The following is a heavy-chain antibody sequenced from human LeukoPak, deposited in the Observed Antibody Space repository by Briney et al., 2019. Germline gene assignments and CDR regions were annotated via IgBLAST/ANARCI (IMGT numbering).Heavy chain of an antibody. Sequence: PGGSLRLSCAASGFTFTSHAMSWVRQAPGKGLEWVSAISGSGGSTYYADSVKGRFTISRDNSKNTLYLQMNSLRAEDTAVYYCAKDTVKRGYYGSGSPPVDYWGQGTLVTVSS. V-gene: IGHV3-23*01. J-gene: IGHJ4*02. D-gene: IGHD3-10*01. CDR1: GFTFTSHA. CDR2: ISGSGGST. CDR3: AKDTVKRGYYGSGSPPVDY.